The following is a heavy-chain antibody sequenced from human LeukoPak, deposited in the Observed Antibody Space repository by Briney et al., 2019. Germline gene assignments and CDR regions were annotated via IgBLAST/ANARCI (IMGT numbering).Heavy chain of an antibody. CDR2: IYTSGST. D-gene: IGHD3-16*01. Sequence: SETLSLTCTVSGGSISSYYWSWIRQPAGKGLEWIGRIYTSGSTNHNPSLKSRVTMSVDTSKNQFSLKLSSVTAADTAVYYCARASLMKPPYYYYYMDVWGKGTTVTVSS. CDR3: ARASLMKPPYYYYYMDV. CDR1: GGSISSYY. V-gene: IGHV4-4*07. J-gene: IGHJ6*03.